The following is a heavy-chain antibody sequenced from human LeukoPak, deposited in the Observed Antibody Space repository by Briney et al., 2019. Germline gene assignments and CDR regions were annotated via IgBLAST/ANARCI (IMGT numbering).Heavy chain of an antibody. D-gene: IGHD3-10*01. V-gene: IGHV4-59*01. CDR1: GGSISSYY. J-gene: IGHJ4*02. CDR3: ARGLGYGSGSSH. CDR2: IYYSGST. Sequence: SETLSLTCTVSGGSISSYYWSWIRQPPGKGLEWIGYIYYSGSTNYNPSLKSRVTISVDTSKNQFSLKLSSVIAADTAVYYCARGLGYGSGSSHWGQGTLVTVSS.